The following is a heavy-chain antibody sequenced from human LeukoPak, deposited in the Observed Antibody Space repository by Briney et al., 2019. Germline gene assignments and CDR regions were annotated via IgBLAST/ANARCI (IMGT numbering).Heavy chain of an antibody. D-gene: IGHD6-13*01. CDR3: AREGTEQQLVLSWFDP. CDR2: INHSGST. Sequence: SETLSLTCAVYGGSFSGYYWSWIRQPPGKGLEWIGEINHSGSTNYNPSLKSRVTISVDTSKNQFSLKLSSVTAADTAVYYCAREGTEQQLVLSWFDPWGQGTLVTVSS. V-gene: IGHV4-34*01. J-gene: IGHJ5*02. CDR1: GGSFSGYY.